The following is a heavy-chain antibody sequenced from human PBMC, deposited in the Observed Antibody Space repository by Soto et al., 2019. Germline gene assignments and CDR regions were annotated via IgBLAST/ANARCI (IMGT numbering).Heavy chain of an antibody. CDR2: ISSSGSTI. Sequence: GGSLRLSCVASGFAFSNYEMNWVRQAPGKGLEWVSYISSSGSTIYYADSVKGRFTISRDNAKNSLYLQMNSLRDEDTAVYYCARGYTDSVNWVDPWGQGALVTVSS. J-gene: IGHJ5*02. D-gene: IGHD1-26*01. CDR3: ARGYTDSVNWVDP. V-gene: IGHV3-48*03. CDR1: GFAFSNYE.